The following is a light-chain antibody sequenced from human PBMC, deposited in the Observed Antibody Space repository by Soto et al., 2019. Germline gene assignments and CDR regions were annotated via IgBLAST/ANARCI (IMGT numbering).Light chain of an antibody. CDR1: ESISGW. Sequence: DIQMTQSPSTLSASIGDRVTITCRASESISGWLAWYQQKPGKAPKLLIYKVSSLESGVPSRFSGTGSETEFTLTIGSLQPEDFATYYCQQHHALWTFGQGTKVEMK. V-gene: IGKV1-5*03. J-gene: IGKJ1*01. CDR2: KVS. CDR3: QQHHALWT.